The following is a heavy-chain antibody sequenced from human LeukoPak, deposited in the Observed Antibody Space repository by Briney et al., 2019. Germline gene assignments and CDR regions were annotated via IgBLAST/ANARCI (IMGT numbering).Heavy chain of an antibody. Sequence: PSETLSLTCTVSGYSISSGYYWGWIRQPPGKGLEWIGSIYHSGSTYYNPSLKSRVTISVDTSKNQFSLKLSSVTAADTAVYYCAREEWFGELLGAFDIWGQGTMVTVSS. D-gene: IGHD3-10*01. CDR3: AREEWFGELLGAFDI. J-gene: IGHJ3*02. CDR2: IYHSGST. CDR1: GYSISSGYY. V-gene: IGHV4-38-2*02.